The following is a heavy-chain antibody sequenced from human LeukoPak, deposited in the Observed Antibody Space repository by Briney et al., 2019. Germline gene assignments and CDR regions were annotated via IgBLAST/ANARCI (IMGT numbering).Heavy chain of an antibody. CDR2: INPISSYT. J-gene: IGHJ6*03. V-gene: IGHV1-46*01. Sequence: ASVKVSCKASGYTFTNYYMHWARQAPGQGLEWMGIINPISSYTSYAQKFQGRVTMTRDMSTSTVYMELSSLRSEDTAMYYCAGGPIIDIVVIPAAADYYHMDVWGKGTTVTVSS. D-gene: IGHD2-2*01. CDR3: AGGPIIDIVVIPAAADYYHMDV. CDR1: GYTFTNYY.